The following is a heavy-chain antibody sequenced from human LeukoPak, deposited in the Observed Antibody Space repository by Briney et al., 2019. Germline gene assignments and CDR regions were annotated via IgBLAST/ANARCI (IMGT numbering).Heavy chain of an antibody. V-gene: IGHV3-30-3*01. CDR2: ISYDGSNK. J-gene: IGHJ4*02. Sequence: PGGSLRLSCAASGFTFSSYAMHWVRQAPGKGLEWVAVISYDGSNKYYADSVKGRFTISRDNSKNTLYLQMNSLRAEDTAVYYCAREPIATYYFDYWGQGTLVTVSS. CDR3: AREPIATYYFDY. D-gene: IGHD6-13*01. CDR1: GFTFSSYA.